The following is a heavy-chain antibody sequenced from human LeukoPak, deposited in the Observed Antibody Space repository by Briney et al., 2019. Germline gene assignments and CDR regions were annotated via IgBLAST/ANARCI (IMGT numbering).Heavy chain of an antibody. Sequence: GGSLRLSCAASGFTFSDAWMSWVRQAPGKGLEWVSVIYSGGSTYYADSVKGRFTISRDNSKNTLYLQMNSLRAEDTAVYYCAREALGVWGSYRQYYFDYWGQGTLVTVSS. CDR1: GFTFSDAW. D-gene: IGHD3-16*02. CDR2: IYSGGST. V-gene: IGHV3-53*01. J-gene: IGHJ4*02. CDR3: AREALGVWGSYRQYYFDY.